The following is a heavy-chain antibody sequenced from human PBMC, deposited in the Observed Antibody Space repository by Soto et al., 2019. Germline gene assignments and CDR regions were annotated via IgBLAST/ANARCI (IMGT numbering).Heavy chain of an antibody. D-gene: IGHD6-13*01. CDR1: GVSISTGGYY. CDR3: PTYVSSLVLGPEKYYGLDV. Sequence: SETLSLTCNVAGVSISTGGYYWSWIRQHPGLGLEWIGYIYHSGATDHNPSLKSRVTRAVDTSKNQFSLRLTSVTAADTAVYYCPTYVSSLVLGPEKYYGLDVWGRGPTVTASS. J-gene: IGHJ6*02. V-gene: IGHV4-31*03. CDR2: IYHSGAT.